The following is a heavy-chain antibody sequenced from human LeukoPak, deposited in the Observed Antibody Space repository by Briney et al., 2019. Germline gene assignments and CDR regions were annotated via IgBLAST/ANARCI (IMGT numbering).Heavy chain of an antibody. CDR2: INHSGST. J-gene: IGHJ3*02. V-gene: IGHV4-34*01. CDR1: GGSFSGYY. CDR3: AREGYSSGWYRESHAFDI. D-gene: IGHD6-19*01. Sequence: SETLSLTCAVYGGSFSGYYWSWIRQPPGKGLEWIGEINHSGSTNYNASLKSRVTMSVDTSKNQLSLKVISVTAADTAVYYCAREGYSSGWYRESHAFDIWGQGTMVTVSS.